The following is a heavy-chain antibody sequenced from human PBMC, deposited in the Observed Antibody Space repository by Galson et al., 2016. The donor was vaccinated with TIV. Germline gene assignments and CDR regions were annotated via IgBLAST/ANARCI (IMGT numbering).Heavy chain of an antibody. CDR1: GFTFNIYG. D-gene: IGHD2-21*02. CDR2: IRYDGSYQ. Sequence: SLRLSCAVSGFTFNIYGMHWVRQAPGKGLGWVASIRYDGSYQNYVDSVKGRFTISRDNSKNTLYLRMNSLRVDDTAVYYCARPGLLQSYESGDNYYDYYWYGLDVWGQGATVTVSS. V-gene: IGHV3-33*01. CDR3: ARPGLLQSYESGDNYYDYYWYGLDV. J-gene: IGHJ6*02.